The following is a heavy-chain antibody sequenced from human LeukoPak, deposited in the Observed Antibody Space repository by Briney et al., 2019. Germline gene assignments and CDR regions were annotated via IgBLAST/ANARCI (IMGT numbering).Heavy chain of an antibody. J-gene: IGHJ6*02. CDR3: ARGLRGSSWIFYYYGMDV. Sequence: SETLSLTCTVSGGSISSSSYYWGWIRQPPGKGLEWIGTIYYSGSTYYNPSLKSRVTISVDTSKNQFSLKLSSVTAADTAVYYCARGLRGSSWIFYYYGMDVWGQGTTVTVSS. V-gene: IGHV4-39*01. CDR2: IYYSGST. CDR1: GGSISSSSYY. D-gene: IGHD6-13*01.